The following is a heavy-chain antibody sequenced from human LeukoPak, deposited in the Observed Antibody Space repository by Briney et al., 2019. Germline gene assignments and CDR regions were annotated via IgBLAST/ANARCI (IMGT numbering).Heavy chain of an antibody. D-gene: IGHD6-19*01. CDR2: IYYSGST. CDR3: VREAAVTGTAYYFDL. Sequence: SETLSLTCTVSGGSISSGDYYWSWIRQPPGKGLEWVGYIYYSGSTYYNPSLKSRVTMSLDTSKNQFSLKLTSVTAADTAVYYCVREAAVTGTAYYFDLWGQGTLVTVSS. J-gene: IGHJ4*02. V-gene: IGHV4-30-4*08. CDR1: GGSISSGDYY.